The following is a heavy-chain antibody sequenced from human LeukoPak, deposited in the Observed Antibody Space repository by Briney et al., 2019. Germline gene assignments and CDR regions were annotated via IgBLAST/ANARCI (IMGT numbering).Heavy chain of an antibody. CDR3: ARYFRVESNDYGDYNWFDP. J-gene: IGHJ5*02. Sequence: GGSLRLSCAASGFTVSSNYMSWVRQAPGKGLEWVSVIYSGGSTYYADSVKGRFTISRDNSKNTLYLQMNSLRAEDTAVYYCARYFRVESNDYGDYNWFDPWGQGTLVTVSS. CDR2: IYSGGST. CDR1: GFTVSSNY. D-gene: IGHD4-17*01. V-gene: IGHV3-53*01.